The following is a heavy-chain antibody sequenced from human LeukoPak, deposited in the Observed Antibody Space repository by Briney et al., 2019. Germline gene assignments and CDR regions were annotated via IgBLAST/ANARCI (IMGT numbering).Heavy chain of an antibody. CDR1: GFTFSSYG. CDR2: ISYDGNKK. Sequence: GEPLTLSCAASGFTFSSYGMHWVRQAPGKGLEWVAVISYDGNKKYYAVSVKGRFTISRDNPKNTLYLQMNSLRAEDTAVYYCAKGVSSWYPPHFDYWGQGTLITVSS. CDR3: AKGVSSWYPPHFDY. J-gene: IGHJ4*02. D-gene: IGHD6-13*01. V-gene: IGHV3-30*18.